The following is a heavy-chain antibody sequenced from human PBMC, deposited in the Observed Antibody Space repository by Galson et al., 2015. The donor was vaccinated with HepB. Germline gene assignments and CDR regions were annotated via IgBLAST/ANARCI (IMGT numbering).Heavy chain of an antibody. J-gene: IGHJ6*02. CDR2: IYSGGST. CDR1: GFTVSSNY. Sequence: SLRLSCAVSGFTVSSNYMSWVRQAPGKGLEWVSVIYSGGSTYYADSVKGRFTISRDNSKNTLYLQMNSLRAEDTAVYYCARTPYYYGSGPIRNEDYYYYGMDVWGQGTTVTVSS. CDR3: ARTPYYYGSGPIRNEDYYYYGMDV. V-gene: IGHV3-66*01. D-gene: IGHD3-10*01.